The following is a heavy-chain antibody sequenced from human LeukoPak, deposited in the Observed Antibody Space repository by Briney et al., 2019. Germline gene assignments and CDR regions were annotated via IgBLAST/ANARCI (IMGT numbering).Heavy chain of an antibody. V-gene: IGHV1-18*01. Sequence: ASVTVSCKASGYTFISYGLSWVRQAPGQGVEGMGWISAYNGNTNYAQRFQDRVTMTTDTSTSTAYMELRSLRSDDTAVYYCVRVYCTSTSCHFDYWGQGTLVTVSS. D-gene: IGHD2-2*01. CDR2: ISAYNGNT. CDR3: VRVYCTSTSCHFDY. CDR1: GYTFISYG. J-gene: IGHJ4*02.